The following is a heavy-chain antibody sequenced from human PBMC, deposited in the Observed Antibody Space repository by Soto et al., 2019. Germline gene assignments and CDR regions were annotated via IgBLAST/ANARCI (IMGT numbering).Heavy chain of an antibody. CDR3: ARVSYDSSGYYYFDY. CDR1: GGSISSGGYY. Sequence: QVQLQESGPGLVKPSQTLSLTCTVSGGSISSGGYYWSWIRQHPGMGLEWIGYIYYSGSTYYNPSLKSRVTISVDTSKNQFSLKLSSVTAADTAVYYCARVSYDSSGYYYFDYWGQGTLVTVSS. CDR2: IYYSGST. V-gene: IGHV4-31*03. D-gene: IGHD3-22*01. J-gene: IGHJ4*02.